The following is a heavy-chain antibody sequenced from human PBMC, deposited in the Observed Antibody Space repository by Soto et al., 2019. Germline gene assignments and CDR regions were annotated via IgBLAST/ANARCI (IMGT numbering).Heavy chain of an antibody. CDR1: GFTFSNYN. J-gene: IGHJ3*02. Sequence: EVQLVESGGGLVKPGESLRLSCAASGFTFSNYNINWVRQAPGKGLEWVSSIRSRSIDMYYADSVKGRFTISRDDAKNSLSLQMNGLRAEDTAVYFCVRESYPAKAFDIWDQGTMVTVSS. CDR3: VRESYPAKAFDI. CDR2: IRSRSIDM. D-gene: IGHD2-2*01. V-gene: IGHV3-21*01.